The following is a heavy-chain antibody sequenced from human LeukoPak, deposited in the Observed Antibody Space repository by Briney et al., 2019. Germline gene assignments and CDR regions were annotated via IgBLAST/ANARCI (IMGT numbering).Heavy chain of an antibody. CDR2: INPSAGTT. J-gene: IGHJ4*02. Sequence: ASVKVSCKTSGYTFTTYYIHWLRQAPVQGLEWMGMINPSAGTTSYAQKFQGRVTMTRDTSTSTVYMELSSLRSEDTAVYYCARDPTTIFGVVIHPFDFWGQGTLVTVSS. CDR1: GYTFTTYY. D-gene: IGHD3-3*01. CDR3: ARDPTTIFGVVIHPFDF. V-gene: IGHV1-46*01.